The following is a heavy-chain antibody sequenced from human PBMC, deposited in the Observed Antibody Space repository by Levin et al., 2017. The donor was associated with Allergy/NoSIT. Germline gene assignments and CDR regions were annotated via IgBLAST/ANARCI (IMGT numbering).Heavy chain of an antibody. V-gene: IGHV3-48*01. Sequence: LSLTCAASGFTFSYYSMNWVRQAPGKGLEWVSYISSSSSTIYYADSVKGRFTISRDNAKNSLYLQMNSLRAEDTAVYYCAREFEADYYGSGTYYPGDAFDIWGQGTMVTVSS. CDR2: ISSSSSTI. J-gene: IGHJ3*02. CDR1: GFTFSYYS. CDR3: AREFEADYYGSGTYYPGDAFDI. D-gene: IGHD3-10*01.